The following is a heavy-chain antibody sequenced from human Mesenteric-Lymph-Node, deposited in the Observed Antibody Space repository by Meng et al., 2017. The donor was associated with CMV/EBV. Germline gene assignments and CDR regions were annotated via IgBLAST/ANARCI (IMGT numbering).Heavy chain of an antibody. CDR3: ARVQVTASYYYYGMDV. Sequence: ASVKVSCKASGYTFIDYYIHWVRQAPGQGLEWMAWINPNGGGTNYAQKFHGRVTMTRDTSMTTTYMELNSLRYDDTAVYYCARVQVTASYYYYGMDVWGQGTTVTVS. CDR1: GYTFIDYY. CDR2: INPNGGGT. D-gene: IGHD2-21*02. J-gene: IGHJ6*02. V-gene: IGHV1-2*02.